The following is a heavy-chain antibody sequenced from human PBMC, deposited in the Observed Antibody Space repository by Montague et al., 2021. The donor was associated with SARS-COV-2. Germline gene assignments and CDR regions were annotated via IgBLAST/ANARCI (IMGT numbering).Heavy chain of an antibody. Sequence: SETLSLTCTVSGGSISSSRNCWGWIRQPPGKGLEWIASIYYSGSTYYNSSLKSPVTISVDTSKNPFSLKLNSVTAADTAGYYCARVVWFGELSCENWFDHWGQGTLVTVSS. D-gene: IGHD3-10*01. J-gene: IGHJ5*02. CDR1: GGSISSSRNC. CDR2: IYYSGST. V-gene: IGHV4-39*01. CDR3: ARVVWFGELSCENWFDH.